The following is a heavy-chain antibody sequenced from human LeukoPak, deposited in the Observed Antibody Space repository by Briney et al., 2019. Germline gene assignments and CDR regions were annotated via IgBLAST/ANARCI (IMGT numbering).Heavy chain of an antibody. Sequence: SETLSLTCTVSGGSISSYYWSWIRQPPGKGLEWIGYIYYSGSTNYNPSLKSRVTISVDTSKNQFSLKLSSVTAADTAVYYCARHPPRGDAGLPFDHWGQGTLVTVSS. D-gene: IGHD4-17*01. CDR2: IYYSGST. J-gene: IGHJ4*02. CDR3: ARHPPRGDAGLPFDH. CDR1: GGSISSYY. V-gene: IGHV4-59*01.